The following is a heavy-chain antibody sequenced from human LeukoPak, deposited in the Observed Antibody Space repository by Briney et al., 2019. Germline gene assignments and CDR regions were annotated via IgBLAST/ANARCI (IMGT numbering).Heavy chain of an antibody. Sequence: PSETLSLTCTVSGGSISTYYWSWIRQPPGKGLEWIGYIYYSGSTNCNPSLKSRVTISVDTSKNQFSLKLSSVTAADTAVYYCARQRGKPNYYYMDVWGKGTTVTVSS. CDR3: ARQRGKPNYYYMDV. CDR2: IYYSGST. J-gene: IGHJ6*03. CDR1: GGSISTYY. D-gene: IGHD3-16*01. V-gene: IGHV4-59*08.